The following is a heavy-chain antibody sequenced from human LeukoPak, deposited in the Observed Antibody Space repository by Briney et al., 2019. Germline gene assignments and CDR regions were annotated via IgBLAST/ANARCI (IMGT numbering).Heavy chain of an antibody. V-gene: IGHV7-4-1*02. D-gene: IGHD2-15*01. CDR3: ATSGPYYYYYMDV. Sequence: ASVKVSCKASGYTFTGYYMHWVRQAPGQGLEWMGWINTNTGNPTYAQGFTGRFVFSLDTSVSTAYLQISSLKAEDTAVYYCATSGPYYYYYMDVWGKGTTVTISS. CDR1: GYTFTGYY. J-gene: IGHJ6*03. CDR2: INTNTGNP.